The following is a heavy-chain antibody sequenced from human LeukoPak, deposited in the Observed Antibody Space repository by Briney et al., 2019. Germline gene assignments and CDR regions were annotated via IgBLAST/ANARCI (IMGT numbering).Heavy chain of an antibody. D-gene: IGHD6-13*01. CDR1: GFTFDDYA. J-gene: IGHJ2*01. CDR2: ISWNSGSI. Sequence: GGSLRLSCAASGFTFDDYAMHWVRQAPGKGLEWVSGISWNSGSIGYADSVKGRFTISRDNAKNFLYLQMNSLRAEDTALYYCAKASIAAAVADWYFDLWGRGTLVTVSS. V-gene: IGHV3-9*01. CDR3: AKASIAAAVADWYFDL.